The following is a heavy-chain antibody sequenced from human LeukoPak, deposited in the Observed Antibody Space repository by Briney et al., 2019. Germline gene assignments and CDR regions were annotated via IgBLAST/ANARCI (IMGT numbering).Heavy chain of an antibody. CDR2: IRYDGSNK. D-gene: IGHD3-10*01. CDR1: GFTFSSYG. V-gene: IGHV3-30*02. Sequence: SGGSLRLSCAASGFTFSSYGMHWVRQAPGKGLEWVAFIRYDGSNKYYADSVKGRFTISRDNSKNTLYLQMNSLRAEDTAVYYCAKDKYGSGSYSMNYFDYWGQGTLVTVSS. J-gene: IGHJ4*02. CDR3: AKDKYGSGSYSMNYFDY.